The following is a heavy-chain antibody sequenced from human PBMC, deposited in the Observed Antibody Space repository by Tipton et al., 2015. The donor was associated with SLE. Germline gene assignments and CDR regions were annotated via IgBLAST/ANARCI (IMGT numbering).Heavy chain of an antibody. CDR2: MYFSGVT. Sequence: TLSLTCTVSGDAITNSYWSWIRQPVGKGLEWIGRMYFSGVTDYNPSLKSRVTISLDTSKTQFSLKLRSVTAADTAIYYCARGGYSSGWYGDYFVYCGQGTLVTVSS. CDR1: GDAITNSY. V-gene: IGHV4-4*07. J-gene: IGHJ4*02. D-gene: IGHD6-19*01. CDR3: ARGGYSSGWYGDYFVY.